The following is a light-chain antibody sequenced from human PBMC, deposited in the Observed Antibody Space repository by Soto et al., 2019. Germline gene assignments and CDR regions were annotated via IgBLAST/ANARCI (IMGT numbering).Light chain of an antibody. V-gene: IGLV2-14*01. CDR3: SSYTSSSTLVL. Sequence: QSALTQPASVSGSPGQSITISCTGTSSDVGGYNYVSWYQQHPDKAPKLMIYEVSNRPSGVSNRFSGSKSGNTASLTISGLQAEDEADYYCSSYTSSSTLVLFGGGTKLTVL. CDR2: EVS. CDR1: SSDVGGYNY. J-gene: IGLJ3*02.